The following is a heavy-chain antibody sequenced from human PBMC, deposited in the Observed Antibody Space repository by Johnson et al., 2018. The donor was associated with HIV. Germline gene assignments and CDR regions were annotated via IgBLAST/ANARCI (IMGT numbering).Heavy chain of an antibody. CDR3: SRHSPRGRSGYDAFDI. CDR1: GFTFSSYD. D-gene: IGHD5-12*01. V-gene: IGHV3-13*01. J-gene: IGHJ3*02. Sequence: VQLVESGGGLVQPGGSLRLSCAASGFTFSSYDMHWVRQATGKGLEWVSAIGTAGDTYYPGSVKGRFTISRENAKNSLYLQMNSLRAEDTAVYYCSRHSPRGRSGYDAFDIWGQGTMVTVSS. CDR2: IGTAGDT.